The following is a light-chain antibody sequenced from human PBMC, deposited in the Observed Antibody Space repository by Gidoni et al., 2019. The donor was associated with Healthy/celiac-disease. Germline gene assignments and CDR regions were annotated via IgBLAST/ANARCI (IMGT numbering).Light chain of an antibody. V-gene: IGKV3-20*01. J-gene: IGKJ4*01. Sequence: EIVLKQSPGTLSLSPGERATLSCRASQSVSSSYLAWYQQKPGQAPRLLTHGASSRATGIPDRFSGSVSVTDFTLTISRLEPEDFAVYYCQQYGSSPPLTFGGGTKVEIK. CDR2: GAS. CDR3: QQYGSSPPLT. CDR1: QSVSSSY.